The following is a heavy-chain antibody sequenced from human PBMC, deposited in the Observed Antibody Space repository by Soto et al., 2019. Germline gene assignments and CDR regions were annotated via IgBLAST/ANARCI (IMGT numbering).Heavy chain of an antibody. CDR2: INHSGST. D-gene: IGHD5-18*01. J-gene: IGHJ5*02. CDR3: ARGRRYSYGTRGWFDP. V-gene: IGHV4-34*01. Sequence: SETLSLTCAVYGGSFSGYYWSWIRQPPGKGLEWIGEINHSGSTNYNPSLKSRVTISVDTSKNQFSLKLSSVTAADTAVYYCARGRRYSYGTRGWFDPWGQGTLVTVSS. CDR1: GGSFSGYY.